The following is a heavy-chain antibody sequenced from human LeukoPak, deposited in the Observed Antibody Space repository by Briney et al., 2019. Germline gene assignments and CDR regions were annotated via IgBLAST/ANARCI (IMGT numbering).Heavy chain of an antibody. CDR2: MSGSGGST. CDR1: GFTFSIYG. D-gene: IGHD3-22*01. V-gene: IGHV3-23*01. Sequence: GGTLRLSCAASGFTFSIYGMSWVRQAPGRGLEWVSAMSGSGGSTYYADSVKGRFTISRDNSKNTLYLQMNSLRAEDTAVYYCARVMSAGYYDSSGNFDYWGQGTLVTVSS. J-gene: IGHJ4*02. CDR3: ARVMSAGYYDSSGNFDY.